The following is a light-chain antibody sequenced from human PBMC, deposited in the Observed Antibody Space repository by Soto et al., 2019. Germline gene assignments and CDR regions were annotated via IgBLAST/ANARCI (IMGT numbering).Light chain of an antibody. J-gene: IGLJ2*01. Sequence: QSVLTQPASVSGSPGQSITLSCAGTSSDIGAHNFVSWYQHHPGKAPTLIIYEVTKWPSGVSPRFSGSKAGNTASLTISGLQAEDEADYYCNSYTLSRTVVFGGGTKLTVL. V-gene: IGLV2-14*01. CDR2: EVT. CDR1: SSDIGAHNF. CDR3: NSYTLSRTVV.